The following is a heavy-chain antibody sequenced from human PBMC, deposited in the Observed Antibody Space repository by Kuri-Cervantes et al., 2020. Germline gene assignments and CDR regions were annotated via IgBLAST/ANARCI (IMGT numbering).Heavy chain of an antibody. V-gene: IGHV3-23*01. D-gene: IGHD6-19*01. CDR1: GFTFSSYA. Sequence: GESLKISCAASGFTFSSYAMSWVRQAPGKGLEWVSAISGSGGSTYYADSVKGRFTISRDNAKNSLYLQMNSLRAGDTAVYYCARGTSSGWYDHYYYYGMDVWGQGTTVTVSS. CDR3: ARGTSSGWYDHYYYYGMDV. J-gene: IGHJ6*02. CDR2: ISGSGGST.